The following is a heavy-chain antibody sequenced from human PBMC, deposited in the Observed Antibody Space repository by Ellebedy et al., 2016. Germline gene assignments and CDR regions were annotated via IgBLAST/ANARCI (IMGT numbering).Heavy chain of an antibody. CDR1: GFTFSSYA. V-gene: IGHV3-23*01. CDR3: ARGVGSGWFDP. J-gene: IGHJ5*02. D-gene: IGHD2-15*01. CDR2: ISASADGT. Sequence: GESLKISCAASGFTFSSYAMSWVRQAPGTGLEWVSAISASADGTYYADSVKGRFTIYRDNSKNTLYLQMNSLRAEDTAVYYCARGVGSGWFDPWGQGTLVTVST.